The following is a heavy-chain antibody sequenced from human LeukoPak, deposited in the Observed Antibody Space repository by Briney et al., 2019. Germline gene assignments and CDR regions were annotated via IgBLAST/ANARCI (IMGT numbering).Heavy chain of an antibody. Sequence: ASVKVSCKASGYTFTGYYMHWVRQAPGQGLEWMGWINPNSGGTNYAQKFQGRVTMTRDTSISTAYMELSGLRSDDTAVYYCARVLVVPAAIGGWFDPWGQGTLVTVSS. CDR3: ARVLVVPAAIGGWFDP. CDR2: INPNSGGT. J-gene: IGHJ5*02. D-gene: IGHD2-2*01. V-gene: IGHV1-2*02. CDR1: GYTFTGYY.